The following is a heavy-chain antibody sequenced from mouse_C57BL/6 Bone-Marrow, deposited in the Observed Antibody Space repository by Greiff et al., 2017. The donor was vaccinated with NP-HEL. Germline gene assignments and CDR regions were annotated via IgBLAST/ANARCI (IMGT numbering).Heavy chain of an antibody. D-gene: IGHD2-2*01. CDR2: IDPSDSET. J-gene: IGHJ2*01. V-gene: IGHV1-52*01. CDR3: ARDGYGY. Sequence: VQGVESGAELVRPGSSVKLSCKASGYTFTSYWMHWVKQRPIQGLEWIGNIDPSDSETHYNQKFKDKATLTVDNSYSTAYMQLSILTSEDSAVYYCARDGYGYWGQGTTLTVSS. CDR1: GYTFTSYW.